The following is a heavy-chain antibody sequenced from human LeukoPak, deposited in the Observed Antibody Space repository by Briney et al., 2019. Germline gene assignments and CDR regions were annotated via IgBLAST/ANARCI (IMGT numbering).Heavy chain of an antibody. CDR1: GYTFTSCG. V-gene: IGHV1-69*13. CDR3: ARNSVTFYYYMDV. CDR2: IIPIFGTA. J-gene: IGHJ6*03. D-gene: IGHD4-11*01. Sequence: ASVKVSCKASGYTFTSCGISWVRQAPGQGLEWMGGIIPIFGTADYAQKFQGRVTITADESTSTAYMELSSLRSEDTAVYYCARNSVTFYYYMDVWGKGTTVTVSS.